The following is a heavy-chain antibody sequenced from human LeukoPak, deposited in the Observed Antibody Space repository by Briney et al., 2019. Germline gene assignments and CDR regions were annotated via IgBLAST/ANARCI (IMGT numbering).Heavy chain of an antibody. V-gene: IGHV3-74*01. CDR1: GFTFSTYW. CDR3: ARDEGYYFDS. Sequence: GGSQRLSCAASGFTFSTYWMHWVRQAPGKGLVWLSRINSDGSTTSYADSVKGRFTISRDNAKNTLFLQMNSLRAEDTAIYYCARDEGYYFDSWGQGTQVTVSS. CDR2: INSDGSTT. J-gene: IGHJ4*02.